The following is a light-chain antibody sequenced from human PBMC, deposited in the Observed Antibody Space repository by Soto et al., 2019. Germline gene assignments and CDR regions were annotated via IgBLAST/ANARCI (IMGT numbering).Light chain of an antibody. V-gene: IGKV2-24*01. CDR3: MQTTQFPLT. CDR1: QSLVHSDGNTY. J-gene: IGKJ4*01. Sequence: DIVLTQTPLSSPVTLGQPASISCRSSQSLVHSDGNTYLNWLQQRPGQPPRLLIYEVSNRFSGVPDRFSGSWAGTDFTLEISRVEAEDVGVYYCMQTTQFPLTFGGGTKVEIK. CDR2: EVS.